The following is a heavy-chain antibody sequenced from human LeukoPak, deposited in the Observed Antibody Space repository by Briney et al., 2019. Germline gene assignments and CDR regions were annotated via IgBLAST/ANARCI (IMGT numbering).Heavy chain of an antibody. V-gene: IGHV1-2*02. D-gene: IGHD3-16*02. CDR1: GYTFTGYY. CDR2: INPNSGGT. CDR3: ARSLIYDYVWGSYRHLDY. J-gene: IGHJ4*02. Sequence: ASVKVSCKASGYTFTGYYVHWVRQAPGQGLEWMGWINPNSGGTNYAQKFQGRVTMTRDTSISTAYMELSRLRSDDTAVYYCARSLIYDYVWGSYRHLDYWGQGTLVTVSS.